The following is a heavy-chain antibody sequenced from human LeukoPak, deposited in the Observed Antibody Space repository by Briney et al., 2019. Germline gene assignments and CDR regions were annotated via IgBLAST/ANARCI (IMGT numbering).Heavy chain of an antibody. D-gene: IGHD1-1*01. J-gene: IGHJ4*02. CDR1: GFTVSSNY. Sequence: AGGSLRLSCAASGFTVSSNYMSWVRQAPGKGLEWVSVIYSGGSTYYADSVKGRFTISRDNSKNTLYLQMNSLRAEDTAVYYRARGNWNDDERLAYWGQGTLVTVSS. CDR3: ARGNWNDDERLAY. CDR2: IYSGGST. V-gene: IGHV3-53*01.